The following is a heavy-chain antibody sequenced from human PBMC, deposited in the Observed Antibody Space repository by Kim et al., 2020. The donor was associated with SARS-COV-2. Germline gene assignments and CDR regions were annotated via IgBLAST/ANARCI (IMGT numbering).Heavy chain of an antibody. V-gene: IGHV3-30-3*01. Sequence: GGSLRLSCAASGFTFSSYAMHWVRQAPGKGLEWVAVITYDGSNKYYADSVKGRFTISRDNSKNTLYLQMNSLRVEDTAVYYCARDLDYGFVSHYSYVWG. D-gene: IGHD2-15*01. CDR3: ARDLDYGFVSHYSYV. CDR1: GFTFSSYA. J-gene: IGHJ6*02. CDR2: ITYDGSNK.